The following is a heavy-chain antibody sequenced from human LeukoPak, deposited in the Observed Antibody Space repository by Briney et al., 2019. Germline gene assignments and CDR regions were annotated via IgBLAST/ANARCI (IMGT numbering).Heavy chain of an antibody. CDR3: ARGGWLQLKAPFDY. CDR1: GFSVSSNY. CDR2: IDSGGNT. V-gene: IGHV3-66*01. J-gene: IGHJ4*02. D-gene: IGHD5-24*01. Sequence: GGSLRLSCAASGFSVSSNYMSWVRQAPGKGPECVSVIDSGGNTYYGDSLKGRFTISRDNSKITLYLQRNSLRAEDTDVYYCARGGWLQLKAPFDYWGQGTLVTVSS.